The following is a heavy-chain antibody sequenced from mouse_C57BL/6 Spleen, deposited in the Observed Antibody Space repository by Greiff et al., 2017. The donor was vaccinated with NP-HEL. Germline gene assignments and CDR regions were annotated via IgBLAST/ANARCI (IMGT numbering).Heavy chain of an antibody. CDR2: IYPSDSET. CDR3: ARRMGSSYAMDY. J-gene: IGHJ4*01. D-gene: IGHD6-1*01. CDR1: GYTFTSYW. V-gene: IGHV1-61*01. Sequence: VQLQQSGAELVRPGSSVKLSCKASGYTFTSYWMDWVKQRPGQGLEWIGNIYPSDSETHYNQKFKDKATLTVDKSSSTAYMQLSSLTSEDSAVYYCARRMGSSYAMDYWGQGTSVTVSS.